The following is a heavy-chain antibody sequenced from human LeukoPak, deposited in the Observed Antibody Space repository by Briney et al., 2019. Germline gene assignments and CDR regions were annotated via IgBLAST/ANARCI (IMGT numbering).Heavy chain of an antibody. CDR2: TYYRSKWYN. CDR3: ARDRSSSGWYPYYGMDV. V-gene: IGHV6-1*01. Sequence: SQTLSLTCAISGDSVSSNSAAWNWIRQSPSRGLEWQGRTYYRSKWYNDYAVSVKSRITINPDTSKNQFSLQLNSVTPEDTAVYYCARDRSSSGWYPYYGMDVWGQGTTVTVSS. CDR1: GDSVSSNSAA. J-gene: IGHJ6*02. D-gene: IGHD6-19*01.